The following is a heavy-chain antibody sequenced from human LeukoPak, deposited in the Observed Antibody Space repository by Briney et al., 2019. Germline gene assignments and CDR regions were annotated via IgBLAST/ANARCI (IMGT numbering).Heavy chain of an antibody. D-gene: IGHD6-13*01. CDR3: ARRRGWKQQLVYFDY. V-gene: IGHV4-59*08. J-gene: IGHJ4*02. CDR1: GGPITSYY. Sequence: PSETLSLTCTVSGGPITSYYWSGIRQPPGKGLEWIGYLFHSGTRRYNPSLKSRVTISADTTKNQIFLTLNSTTAADTAVYYCARRRGWKQQLVYFDYWGQGTLATVSS. CDR2: LFHSGTR.